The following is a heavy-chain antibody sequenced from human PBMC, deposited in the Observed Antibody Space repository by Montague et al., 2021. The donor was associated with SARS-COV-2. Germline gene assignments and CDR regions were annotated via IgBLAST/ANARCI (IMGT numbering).Heavy chain of an antibody. Sequence: SETLSLTCAVSGDSIMTTNWWSWVRQPPGKGLEWIGEIYQSGSTNYNPSLKSRVTMSIDKSKNQFSLELNSVTAADTALYYCVRAGGLDNRPPVWGQGALVIDSS. CDR3: VRAGGLDNRPPV. CDR2: IYQSGST. J-gene: IGHJ4*02. D-gene: IGHD3/OR15-3a*01. CDR1: GDSIMTTNW. V-gene: IGHV4-4*02.